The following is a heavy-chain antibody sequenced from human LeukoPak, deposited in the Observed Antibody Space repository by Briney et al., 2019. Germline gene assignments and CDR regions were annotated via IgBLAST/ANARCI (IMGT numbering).Heavy chain of an antibody. D-gene: IGHD3-10*01. V-gene: IGHV3-48*04. J-gene: IGHJ6*03. CDR1: GYTFTHYG. Sequence: GGSLRLSCVISGYTFTHYGFHWVRQAPGKALEWVAYKYEDSVKGRFTISRDNAKNSLYLQMNSLRAEDTAVYYCATYKGKVRGVTIYYYYYMDVWGKGTTVTISS. CDR3: ATYKGKVRGVTIYYYYYMDV.